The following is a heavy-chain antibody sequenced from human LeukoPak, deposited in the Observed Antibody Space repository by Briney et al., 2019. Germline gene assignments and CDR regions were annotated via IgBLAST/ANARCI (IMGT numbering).Heavy chain of an antibody. D-gene: IGHD6-13*01. J-gene: IGHJ4*02. CDR2: INHSGST. V-gene: IGHV4-34*01. CDR3: ASSSSWYGYYFDY. CDR1: GGSFSGYY. Sequence: PSETLSLTCAVYGGSFSGYYWSWIRQPPGKGLEWIGEINHSGSTYYNPSLKSRVTISVDTSKNQFSLKLSSVTAADTAVYYCASSSSWYGYYFDYWGQGTLVTVSS.